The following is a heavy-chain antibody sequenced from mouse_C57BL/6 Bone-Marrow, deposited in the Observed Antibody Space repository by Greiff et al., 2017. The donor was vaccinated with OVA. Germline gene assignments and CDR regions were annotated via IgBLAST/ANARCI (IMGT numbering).Heavy chain of an antibody. CDR1: GYTFTDYY. Sequence: EVKLQQSGPELVKPGASVKISCKASGYTFTDYYMNWVKQSHGKSLEWIGDINPNNGGTSYNQKFKGKATLTVDKSSSTAYMELRSLTSEDSAVYYCAREGTTVVPGGYYAMDYWGQGTSVTVSS. V-gene: IGHV1-26*01. J-gene: IGHJ4*01. D-gene: IGHD1-1*01. CDR2: INPNNGGT. CDR3: AREGTTVVPGGYYAMDY.